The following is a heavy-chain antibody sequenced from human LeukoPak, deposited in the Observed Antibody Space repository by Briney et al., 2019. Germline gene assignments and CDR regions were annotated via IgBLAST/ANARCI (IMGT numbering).Heavy chain of an antibody. CDR3: ARSRITMILVVIHEAYFDY. V-gene: IGHV1-69*13. CDR1: GGTFSSYA. J-gene: IGHJ4*02. CDR2: IIPIFGTA. D-gene: IGHD3-22*01. Sequence: SVKVSCKASGGTFSSYAISWVRQAPGQGLEWMGGIIPIFGTANYAQKFQGRVTITADESTSTAYMELSSLRSEDTAVYYCARSRITMILVVIHEAYFDYWGQGTLVTVSS.